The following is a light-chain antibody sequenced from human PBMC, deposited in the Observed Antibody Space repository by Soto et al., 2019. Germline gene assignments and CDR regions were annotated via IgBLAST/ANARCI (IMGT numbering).Light chain of an antibody. J-gene: IGKJ4*01. V-gene: IGKV1-9*01. Sequence: DIQLTQSPSFLSASVGDRVTITCRASQGISSYLAWYQQKPGKAPKLLIYAASTLQSGVPSRFSGSGSGTEFTLTISSLQLEDFATYYCQQLNSYPPRITFGGGTKVEIK. CDR3: QQLNSYPPRIT. CDR1: QGISSY. CDR2: AAS.